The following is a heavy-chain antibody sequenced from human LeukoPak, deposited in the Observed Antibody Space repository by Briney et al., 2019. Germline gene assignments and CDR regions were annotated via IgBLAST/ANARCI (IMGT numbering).Heavy chain of an antibody. V-gene: IGHV4-59*01. CDR1: GGSISSYY. CDR3: ARFARWFDP. CDR2: IYCSGST. J-gene: IGHJ5*02. Sequence: SETLSLTCTVSGGSISSYYWSWIRQPPGKGLEWIGYIYCSGSTNYNPSLKSRVTISVDTSKNQFSLKLSSVTAADTAVYYCARFARWFDPWGQGTLVTVSS.